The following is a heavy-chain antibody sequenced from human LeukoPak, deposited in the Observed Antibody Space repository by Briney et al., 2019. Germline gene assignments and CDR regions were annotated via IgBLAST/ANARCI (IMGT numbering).Heavy chain of an antibody. J-gene: IGHJ4*02. CDR1: GGSFSGYY. CDR2: INHRGST. CDR3: ARGGRRQSYYDSSGYYRRDFDY. D-gene: IGHD3-22*01. V-gene: IGHV4-34*01. Sequence: SETLSLTCAVYGGSFSGYYWSWIRQPPGKGLEWIGEINHRGSTNYNPSLKSRVTISVDTSKNQFSLKLSSVTAADTAVYYCARGGRRQSYYDSSGYYRRDFDYWGQGTLVTVSS.